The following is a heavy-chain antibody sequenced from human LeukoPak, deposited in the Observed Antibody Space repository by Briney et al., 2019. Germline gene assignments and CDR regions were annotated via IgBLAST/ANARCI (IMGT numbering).Heavy chain of an antibody. CDR1: GGSISSYY. CDR2: IYYSGST. V-gene: IGHV4-59*01. D-gene: IGHD3-3*01. J-gene: IGHJ4*02. Sequence: SETLSLTCTVSGGSISSYYWSWIRQPPGKGLEWIGYIYYSGSTNYNPSLKSRVTISVDTSKSQFSLKLSSVTAADTAVYYCAIYDFWSGYPYWGQGTLVTVSS. CDR3: AIYDFWSGYPY.